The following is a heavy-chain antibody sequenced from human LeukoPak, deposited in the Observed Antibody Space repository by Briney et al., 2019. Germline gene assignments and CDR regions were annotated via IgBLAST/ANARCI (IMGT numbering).Heavy chain of an antibody. CDR1: GGTFSSYA. Sequence: SVKVSCKASGGTFSSYAISWVRQAPGQGLEWMGGIIPIFGTANYAQRFQGRVTITADESTSTAYMELSSLRSEDTAVYYCARAYDYGVQLGDYWGQGTLVTVSS. CDR3: ARAYDYGVQLGDY. V-gene: IGHV1-69*13. J-gene: IGHJ4*02. D-gene: IGHD4-17*01. CDR2: IIPIFGTA.